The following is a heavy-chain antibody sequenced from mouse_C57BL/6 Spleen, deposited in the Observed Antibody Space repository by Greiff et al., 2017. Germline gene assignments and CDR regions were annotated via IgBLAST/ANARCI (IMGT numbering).Heavy chain of an antibody. Sequence: VQLQQPGAELVMPGASVKLSCKASGYTFTSYWMHWVKQRPGQGLEWIGEIDPSDSYPNYNQKFKGKSTLTVDKSSSTAYMQLSSLTSEDSAVYYCARSPSYYYGSSSAWFAYWGQGTLVTVSA. V-gene: IGHV1-69*01. CDR3: ARSPSYYYGSSSAWFAY. J-gene: IGHJ3*01. CDR1: GYTFTSYW. D-gene: IGHD1-1*01. CDR2: IDPSDSYP.